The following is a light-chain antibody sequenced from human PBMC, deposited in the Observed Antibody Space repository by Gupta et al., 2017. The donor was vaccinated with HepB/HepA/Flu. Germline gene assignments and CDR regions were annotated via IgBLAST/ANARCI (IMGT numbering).Light chain of an antibody. Sequence: QSVLTQPPSASGTPGQRVTISCSGSSSSIGSNTVHWYQQLPGTAPKLLIYNNNQRPSGVPDRFSGSRSGTSASLAISGLQSEDEADYYCATWDDSLNGPVFGGGTKLTVL. CDR2: NNN. CDR3: ATWDDSLNGPV. V-gene: IGLV1-44*01. CDR1: SSSIGSNT. J-gene: IGLJ2*01.